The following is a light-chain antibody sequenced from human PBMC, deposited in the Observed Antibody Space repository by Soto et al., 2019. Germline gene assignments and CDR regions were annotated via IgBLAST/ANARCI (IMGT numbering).Light chain of an antibody. CDR3: QQRYSSPRT. CDR2: AAY. CDR1: QSISTY. J-gene: IGKJ3*01. Sequence: DIQLTQSPSSLSASVGDRVTITCRASQSISTYLNWYQQKPGTAPKLLIYAAYSLQSGVPSRFSGRGSGTDFTLTISSLQPEDFATYSCQQRYSSPRTFGPGTKVDIK. V-gene: IGKV1-39*01.